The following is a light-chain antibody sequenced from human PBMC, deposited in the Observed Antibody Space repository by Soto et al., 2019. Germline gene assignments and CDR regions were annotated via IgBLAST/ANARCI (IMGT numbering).Light chain of an antibody. CDR2: DAS. Sequence: DIQLTQSPSSLSASAGDRVTLSFQASQNINNYLNWYQQKPGRAPKLLIYDASNLEAGVPSRFRGSGSGTDFTFTISRLQPEDIATYYCQQYENLPTFGQGTRLDIK. CDR3: QQYENLPT. V-gene: IGKV1-33*01. CDR1: QNINNY. J-gene: IGKJ5*01.